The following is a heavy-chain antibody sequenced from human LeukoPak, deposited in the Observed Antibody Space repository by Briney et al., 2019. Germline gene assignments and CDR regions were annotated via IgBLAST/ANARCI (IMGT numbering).Heavy chain of an antibody. J-gene: IGHJ6*04. Sequence: GASVKVSCKASGYTFTSYGISWVRQAPGQGLEWMGWISAYNGNTNYAQKLQGRVTMTTDTSTSTAYMELRSLRSDDTAVYYCARRASYYSGYDQYYYGMDAWGKGTTVTVSS. CDR2: ISAYNGNT. V-gene: IGHV1-18*04. D-gene: IGHD5-12*01. CDR1: GYTFTSYG. CDR3: ARRASYYSGYDQYYYGMDA.